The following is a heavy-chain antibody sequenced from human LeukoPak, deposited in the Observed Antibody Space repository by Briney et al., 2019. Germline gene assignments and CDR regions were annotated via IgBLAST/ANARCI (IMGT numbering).Heavy chain of an antibody. V-gene: IGHV5-51*01. J-gene: IGHJ4*02. CDR2: IYPGDSET. CDR1: GYSFTSYW. Sequence: GHPRQISCKGSGYSFTSYWIGWVRQMPGKGLEWMGIIYPGDSETRYSPSFQGQVTISADKSTSTAYLQWSSLKASDTAMYYCASFYDSSGYHPPFDYWGQGTLVTVSP. CDR3: ASFYDSSGYHPPFDY. D-gene: IGHD3-22*01.